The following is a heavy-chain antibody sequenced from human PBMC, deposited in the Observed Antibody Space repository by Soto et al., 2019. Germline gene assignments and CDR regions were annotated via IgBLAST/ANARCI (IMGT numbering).Heavy chain of an antibody. CDR2: MNPNSGNA. CDR1: VYTFTSYD. Sequence: QVQLVQSGAEVKKPGASVKVSCKASVYTFTSYDINWVRQAVRQGLEWIGWMNPNSGNAVYAQKFQGRVTMAGNTSIRTAYMELSSLRSDDTAVYFCARGLVVVSATYWYFDLWGRGTLVTVSS. D-gene: IGHD2-15*01. CDR3: ARGLVVVSATYWYFDL. V-gene: IGHV1-8*01. J-gene: IGHJ2*01.